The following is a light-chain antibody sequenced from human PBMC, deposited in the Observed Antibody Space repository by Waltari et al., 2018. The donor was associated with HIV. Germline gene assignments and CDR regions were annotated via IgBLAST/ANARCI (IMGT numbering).Light chain of an antibody. Sequence: DIQMTPSPSSLSAYVGYRVTLTCRASQDITTYLNWYQQKSGEAPKLLIYVASRLQSEVTSRFSGSGSGTDFTLTINSLQPEDFATYYCQQSYSTPWTFGQGTKV. V-gene: IGKV1-39*01. CDR3: QQSYSTPWT. CDR1: QDITTY. J-gene: IGKJ1*01. CDR2: VAS.